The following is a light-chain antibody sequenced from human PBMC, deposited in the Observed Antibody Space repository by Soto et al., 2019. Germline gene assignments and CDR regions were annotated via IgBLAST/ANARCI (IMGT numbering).Light chain of an antibody. CDR1: SSDIGVYNY. J-gene: IGLJ1*01. CDR3: CSYAGGSNV. CDR2: EVS. Sequence: QSVLTQPPSASGSPGQSVTISCTGTSSDIGVYNYVSWYQQHPGKAPKLMLYEVSKRPSGVPDRFSGSKSGNTASLTVSGLQAEDEADYFCCSYAGGSNVFGAGTKVTVL. V-gene: IGLV2-8*01.